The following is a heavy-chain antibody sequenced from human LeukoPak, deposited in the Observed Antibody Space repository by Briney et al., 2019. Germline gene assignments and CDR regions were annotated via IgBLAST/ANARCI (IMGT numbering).Heavy chain of an antibody. Sequence: KPSETLSLTCTVSGGSVSSGSYYWSWIRQPPGKGLEWIGYIYYSGSTNYNPSLKSRVTISVDTSKNQFSLKLSSVTAADTAVYYCARSLLDYGTFDYWGQGTLVTVSS. D-gene: IGHD4-17*01. V-gene: IGHV4-61*01. CDR2: IYYSGST. J-gene: IGHJ4*02. CDR1: GGSVSSGSYY. CDR3: ARSLLDYGTFDY.